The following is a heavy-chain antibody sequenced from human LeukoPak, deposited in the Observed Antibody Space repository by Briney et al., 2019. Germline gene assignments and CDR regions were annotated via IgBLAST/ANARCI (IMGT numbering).Heavy chain of an antibody. CDR3: AKMEGSSWLIDY. D-gene: IGHD6-13*01. J-gene: IGHJ4*02. Sequence: GGSLRLSCAASGFTFSSYAMSWVRQAPGKGLEWVSAISGSGGSTYYADSVKGRFTISRDNSKNTLYLQMNSLRAEDTAVYHCAKMEGSSWLIDYWGQGTLVTVSS. CDR1: GFTFSSYA. CDR2: ISGSGGST. V-gene: IGHV3-23*01.